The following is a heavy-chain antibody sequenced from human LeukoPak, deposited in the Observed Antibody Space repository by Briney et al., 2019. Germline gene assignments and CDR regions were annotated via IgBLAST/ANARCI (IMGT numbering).Heavy chain of an antibody. Sequence: GGSLRLSCAASGFTFSSYGMHWVRQAPGKGLEWVAVISYDGSNKYYADSVKGRFTISRDNSKNTLYLQMNSLRAEDTAVYYCARDHEDCSGGSCYSVGYFDYWGQGTLVTVSS. CDR2: ISYDGSNK. CDR3: ARDHEDCSGGSCYSVGYFDY. J-gene: IGHJ4*02. D-gene: IGHD2-15*01. CDR1: GFTFSSYG. V-gene: IGHV3-30*12.